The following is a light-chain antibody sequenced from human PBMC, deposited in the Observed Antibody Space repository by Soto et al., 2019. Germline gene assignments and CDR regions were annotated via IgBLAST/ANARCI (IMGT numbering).Light chain of an antibody. J-gene: IGKJ1*01. CDR3: QQYNNWPET. Sequence: EIVLTKSPATLSLSPGERATLSCRASQSVSSYLAWYQQKPGQAPRLLIYDASNRATGIPARFSGSGSGTEFTLTISSLQSEDFAVYYCQQYNNWPETFGQGTKVDIK. CDR1: QSVSSY. V-gene: IGKV3-11*01. CDR2: DAS.